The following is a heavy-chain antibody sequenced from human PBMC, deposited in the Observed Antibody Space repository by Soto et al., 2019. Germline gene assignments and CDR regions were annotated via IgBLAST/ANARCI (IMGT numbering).Heavy chain of an antibody. CDR2: ISSSSGYI. J-gene: IGHJ4*02. D-gene: IGHD2-15*01. CDR3: ARAPNIFCSGGSCYSYYFDY. Sequence: GGSLRLSCAASGFTFSSYSMNWVRQAPGKGLEWVSSISSSSGYIYYADSVKGRFTISRDNAKNSLYLQMNSLRAEDTAVYYCARAPNIFCSGGSCYSYYFDYWGQGTLVTVSS. V-gene: IGHV3-21*01. CDR1: GFTFSSYS.